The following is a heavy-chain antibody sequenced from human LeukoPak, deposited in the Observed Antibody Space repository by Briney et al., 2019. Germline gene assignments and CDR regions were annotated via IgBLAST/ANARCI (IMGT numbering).Heavy chain of an antibody. V-gene: IGHV3-23*01. CDR1: GFTFSNYA. D-gene: IGHD1-7*01. Sequence: GGSLRLSCAASGFTFSNYAMSWVRQAPGKGLECVSGISASGGSTYYADSVKGRFTISRDNSKNTLYLQMSSLRAEDTAVYYCVKQTGTNDYWGQGTLVTVSS. CDR3: VKQTGTNDY. CDR2: ISASGGST. J-gene: IGHJ4*02.